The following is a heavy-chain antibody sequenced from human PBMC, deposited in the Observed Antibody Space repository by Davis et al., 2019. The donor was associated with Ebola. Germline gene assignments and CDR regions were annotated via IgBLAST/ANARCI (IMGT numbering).Heavy chain of an antibody. CDR2: IYPGDSDT. CDR3: ARHYDYYGSGSYLLDH. D-gene: IGHD3-10*01. Sequence: KVSCKGSGYSFSSYWIGWVRQMPGKGLEWMGIIYPGDSDTRYSPSFQGQVTISADKSISTAYLQWSSLKASDSAMYYCARHYDYYGSGSYLLDHWGQGTLVTVSS. CDR1: GYSFSSYW. J-gene: IGHJ4*02. V-gene: IGHV5-51*01.